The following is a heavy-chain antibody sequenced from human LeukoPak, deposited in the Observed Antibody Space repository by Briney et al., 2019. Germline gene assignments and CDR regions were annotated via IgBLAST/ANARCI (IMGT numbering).Heavy chain of an antibody. CDR1: GSTFSSYS. V-gene: IGHV3-21*01. CDR3: ARDRVTMVRGHTAPQH. D-gene: IGHD3-10*01. Sequence: AGGSLRLSCAASGSTFSSYSMNWVRQAPGKGLGWVSSISSSSSYIYYADSVKGRFTISRDNAKNSLYLQMNSLRAEDTAVYYCARDRVTMVRGHTAPQHWGQGTLVTVSS. J-gene: IGHJ1*01. CDR2: ISSSSSYI.